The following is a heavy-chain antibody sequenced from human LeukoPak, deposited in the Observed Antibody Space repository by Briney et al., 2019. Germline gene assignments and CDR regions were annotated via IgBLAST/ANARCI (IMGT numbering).Heavy chain of an antibody. CDR3: ARDYYDSSGLDY. CDR1: GGSISGGGYY. D-gene: IGHD3-22*01. J-gene: IGHJ4*02. V-gene: IGHV4-31*11. CDR2: IYYSGST. Sequence: SEALSLTCAVSGGSISGGGYYWSWIRQHPGKGLEWIGYIYYSGSTYYNPSLKSRVTISVDTSKNQFSLKLSSVTAADTAVYYCARDYYDSSGLDYWGQGTLVTVSS.